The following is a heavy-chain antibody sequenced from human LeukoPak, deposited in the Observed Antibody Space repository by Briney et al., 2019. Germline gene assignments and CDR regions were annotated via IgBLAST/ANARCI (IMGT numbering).Heavy chain of an antibody. Sequence: ASVKVSCKVSGYTLTELSMHWVRQAPGKGLEWMGGFDPEDGETIYAQKFQGRVTMTEDTSTDTAYRELSSLRSEDTAVYYCATRLPRYSSSWHYYYYGMDVWGQGTTVTVSS. J-gene: IGHJ6*02. CDR2: FDPEDGET. V-gene: IGHV1-24*01. D-gene: IGHD6-13*01. CDR1: GYTLTELS. CDR3: ATRLPRYSSSWHYYYYGMDV.